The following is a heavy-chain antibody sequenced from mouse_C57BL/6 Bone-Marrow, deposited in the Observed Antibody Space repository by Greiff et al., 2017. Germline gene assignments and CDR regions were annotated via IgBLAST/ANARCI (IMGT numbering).Heavy chain of an antibody. D-gene: IGHD1-1*01. V-gene: IGHV1-69*01. J-gene: IGHJ2*01. CDR1: GYTFTSYW. Sequence: VQLQQPGAELVMPGASVKLSCKASGYTFTSYWMHWVKQRPGQGLEWIGEIDPSDSYTNYNQKFKGKSTLTVDKSSSTAYMQLSSLTSEDSAVYYCARGGSSWGQGTTLTVAS. CDR2: IDPSDSYT. CDR3: ARGGSS.